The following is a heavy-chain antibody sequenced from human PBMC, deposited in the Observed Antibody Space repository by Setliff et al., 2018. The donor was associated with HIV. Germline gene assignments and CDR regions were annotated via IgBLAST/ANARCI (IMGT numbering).Heavy chain of an antibody. J-gene: IGHJ4*02. CDR1: GFTFSGYW. D-gene: IGHD6-13*01. Sequence: PSETLSLSCAASGFTFSGYWMHWVRQAPGKGLVWVSRINSDGSSTTYADSVKGRFTISRDNAKNTLYLQMNSLRAEDTAVYYCARGGSNSWSPFDYWGQGTLVTVSS. V-gene: IGHV3-74*01. CDR2: INSDGSST. CDR3: ARGGSNSWSPFDY.